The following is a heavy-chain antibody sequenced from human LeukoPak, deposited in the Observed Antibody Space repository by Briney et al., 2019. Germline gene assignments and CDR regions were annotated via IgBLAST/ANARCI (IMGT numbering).Heavy chain of an antibody. V-gene: IGHV4-31*03. Sequence: SETLSLTCTVSGGSISSGGYYWSCLRQHPGKGLGWIGYIYYSGSTYYNPSLKSRVTISVDTSKNQFSLKLSSVTAADTAVYYCAREMTTVTRAFDYWGQGTLVTVSS. CDR1: GGSISSGGYY. CDR2: IYYSGST. CDR3: AREMTTVTRAFDY. D-gene: IGHD4-17*01. J-gene: IGHJ4*02.